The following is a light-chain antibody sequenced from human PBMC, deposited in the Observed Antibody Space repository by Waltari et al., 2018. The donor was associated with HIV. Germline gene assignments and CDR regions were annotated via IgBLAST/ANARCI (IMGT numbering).Light chain of an antibody. CDR1: SSDIGLFNL. J-gene: IGLJ2*01. CDR2: DVS. V-gene: IGLV2-8*01. Sequence: QSALTQPPSASGSPGQSVPIPCAGTSSDIGLFNLVSWYQHHPGKAPKLMISDVSRRPSGVPDRFSGSKSGNTASLTVSGLQADDEATYYCFSYAGNNFLLFGGGTKLTVL. CDR3: FSYAGNNFLL.